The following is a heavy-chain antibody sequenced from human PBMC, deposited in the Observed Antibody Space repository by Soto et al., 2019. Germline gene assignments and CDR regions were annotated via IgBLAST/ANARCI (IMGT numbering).Heavy chain of an antibody. D-gene: IGHD4-17*01. CDR3: AGGGMTTAPASYYYCTDV. CDR1: GGTFSSYA. CDR2: IIPFIGTA. Sequence: QVQLVQSGAEVKKPGSSVTVSCKASGGTFSSYAISWVRQAPGQGLEWMGRIIPFIGTANYAQKFQGRVTITADDSTCMEYVELTIPRSEDTALYDWAGGGMTTAPASYYYCTDVSGQATAVTVSS. V-gene: IGHV1-69*18. J-gene: IGHJ6*02.